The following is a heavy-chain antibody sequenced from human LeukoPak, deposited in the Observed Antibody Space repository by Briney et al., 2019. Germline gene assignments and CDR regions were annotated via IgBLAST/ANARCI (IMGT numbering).Heavy chain of an antibody. J-gene: IGHJ4*02. CDR1: GFRLTTYW. CDR3: ARRARYGISSFPLDF. V-gene: IGHV5-10-1*01. CDR2: IDPTDSDA. Sequence: GESLKISCKGFGFRLTTYWISWVRQRPGKGLEWMGMIDPTDSDATYSPSFQGHVTISADQSISTIYLQWSSLKASDTAISFCARRARYGISSFPLDFWGQGTLVTVSP. D-gene: IGHD6-13*01.